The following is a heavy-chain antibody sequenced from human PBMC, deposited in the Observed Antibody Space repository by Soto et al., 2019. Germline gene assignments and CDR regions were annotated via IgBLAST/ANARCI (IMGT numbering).Heavy chain of an antibody. CDR1: GFTFSSYY. D-gene: IGHD3-3*01. CDR2: IKQDGSEK. CDR3: AKDVLRILEWLAFYGMDV. J-gene: IGHJ6*02. Sequence: TGGSLRLSCAACGFTFSSYYMSWVSHAPGKGLEWVANIKQDGSEKYYVDSVKGRFTISRDNAKNSLYLQMNSLRAEHTAVYYCAKDVLRILEWLAFYGMDVWGQATTVTVSS. V-gene: IGHV3-7*01.